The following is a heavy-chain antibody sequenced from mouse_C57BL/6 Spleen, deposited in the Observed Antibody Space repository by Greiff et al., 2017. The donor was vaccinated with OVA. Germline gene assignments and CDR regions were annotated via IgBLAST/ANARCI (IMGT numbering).Heavy chain of an antibody. D-gene: IGHD2-5*01. Sequence: DVKLVESGGDLVKPGGSLKLSCAASGFTFSSYGMSWVRQTPDKRLEWVATISSGGSYTYYPDSVKGRFTISRDNAKNTLYLQMSNLKSEDTAMYYCARQDYSNYFDYWGQGTTLTVSS. CDR3: ARQDYSNYFDY. CDR1: GFTFSSYG. CDR2: ISSGGSYT. V-gene: IGHV5-6*02. J-gene: IGHJ2*01.